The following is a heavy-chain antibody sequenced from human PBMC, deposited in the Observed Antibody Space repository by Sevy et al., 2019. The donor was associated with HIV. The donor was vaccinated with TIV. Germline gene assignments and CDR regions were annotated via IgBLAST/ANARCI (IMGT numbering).Heavy chain of an antibody. J-gene: IGHJ4*02. CDR3: ARYYYGSGKYYVDY. V-gene: IGHV4-61*02. CDR2: IYTSGIT. Sequence: SETLSLTCTVSGGSISSGTYYWTWIRQPAGKGLEWIGRIYTSGITNYNPSLKSLFTISLDTSKNQYPLNLSSVTAADTAVYYLARYYYGSGKYYVDYWGQGTLVTVSS. D-gene: IGHD3-10*01. CDR1: GGSISSGTYY.